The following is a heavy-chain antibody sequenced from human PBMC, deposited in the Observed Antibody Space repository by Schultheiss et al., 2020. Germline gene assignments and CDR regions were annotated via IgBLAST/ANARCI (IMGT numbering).Heavy chain of an antibody. CDR1: GFTFSSYS. CDR3: ARGLRGPGSFSSGYFYGMDV. V-gene: IGHV3-30*03. J-gene: IGHJ6*02. D-gene: IGHD3-10*01. Sequence: GGSLRLSCAASGFTFSSYSMNWVRQAPGKGLEWVAVISYDGSNKYYADSVKGRFTISRDNSKNTLYLQMNSLRAEDTAVYYCARGLRGPGSFSSGYFYGMDVWGQGTTVTVSS. CDR2: ISYDGSNK.